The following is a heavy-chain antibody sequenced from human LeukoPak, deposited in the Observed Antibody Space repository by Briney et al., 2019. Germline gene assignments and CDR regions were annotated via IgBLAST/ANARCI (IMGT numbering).Heavy chain of an antibody. CDR2: ISSSGSST. D-gene: IGHD2-2*02. J-gene: IGHJ4*02. CDR3: AKDIVVVPAAIRAVATIRDY. V-gene: IGHV3-23*01. CDR1: GFTFASYA. Sequence: GGSLRLSCAASGFTFASYAMSWVRQAPGKGLEWVSSISSSGSSTYYAASVKGRFTISRDNSKNTLYLQMNSLRAEDTAVYYCAKDIVVVPAAIRAVATIRDYWGQGTLVTVSS.